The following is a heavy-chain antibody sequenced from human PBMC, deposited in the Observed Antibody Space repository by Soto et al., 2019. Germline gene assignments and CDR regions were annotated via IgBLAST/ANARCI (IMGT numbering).Heavy chain of an antibody. Sequence: PSEILSLTCTVSGGSISSYYWSWIRQPPGKGLEWIGYIYYSGSTNYNPSLKSRVTISVDMSKNQFSLKLSSVTAADTAVYYCARSRYSGYDSLDYWGQGTLVNVSS. CDR1: GGSISSYY. D-gene: IGHD5-12*01. CDR2: IYYSGST. J-gene: IGHJ4*02. V-gene: IGHV4-59*08. CDR3: ARSRYSGYDSLDY.